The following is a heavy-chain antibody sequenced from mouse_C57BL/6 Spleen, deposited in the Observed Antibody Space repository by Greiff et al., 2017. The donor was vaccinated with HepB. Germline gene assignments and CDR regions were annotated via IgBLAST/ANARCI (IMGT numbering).Heavy chain of an antibody. CDR1: GYTFTSYG. CDR2: IYPRSGNT. D-gene: IGHD1-1*01. CDR3: ARWGAYYGSSYNFDY. J-gene: IGHJ2*01. V-gene: IGHV1-81*01. Sequence: VQLQQSGAELARPGASVKLSCKASGYTFTSYGISWVKQRTGQGLEWIGEIYPRSGNTYYNEKFKGKATLTADNSSSTAYMALRSLTSEDAAVYFCARWGAYYGSSYNFDYWGQGTTLTVSS.